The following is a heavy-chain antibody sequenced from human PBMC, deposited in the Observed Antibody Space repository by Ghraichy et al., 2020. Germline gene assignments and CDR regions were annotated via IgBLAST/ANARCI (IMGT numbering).Heavy chain of an antibody. D-gene: IGHD2-2*01. Sequence: LSLTCAASGFSVGTNYMSWVRQAPGKGLEWVSIIYSGTNTYYTDSVKGRFTISRDNSKNTLDLQMNSLRAEDTAVYYCARDKGGGYCSSTSCQQTYFDLWGRGTLVTVSS. V-gene: IGHV3-53*01. CDR1: GFSVGTNY. J-gene: IGHJ2*01. CDR2: IYSGTNT. CDR3: ARDKGGGYCSSTSCQQTYFDL.